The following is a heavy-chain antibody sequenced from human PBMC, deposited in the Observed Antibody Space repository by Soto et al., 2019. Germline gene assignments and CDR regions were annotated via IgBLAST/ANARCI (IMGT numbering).Heavy chain of an antibody. J-gene: IGHJ4*02. CDR1: GFTFSSYA. CDR2: ISYDGSNK. V-gene: IGHV3-30-3*01. D-gene: IGHD5-12*01. CDR3: ARGRDGYKAGFDY. Sequence: TGGSLRLSCAASGFTFSSYAMHWVRQAPGKGLEWVAVISYDGSNKYYADSVKGRFTISRDNSKNTLYLQMNSLRAEDTAVYYCARGRDGYKAGFDYWGQGTLVTVSS.